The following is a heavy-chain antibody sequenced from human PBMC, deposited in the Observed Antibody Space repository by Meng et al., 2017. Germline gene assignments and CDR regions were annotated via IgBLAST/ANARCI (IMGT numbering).Heavy chain of an antibody. Sequence: HVELVQSGGEVKEPGASVKVSCKPSGYNLPDYYIHWVRQVPGQGLEWMGRIDPKNGDTHYAQKFQGRVTMTGDTSISTAYMDLSGLRSDDTAVYYCARDEDISAAGKLFGDYWGQGTLVTVSS. CDR2: IDPKNGDT. J-gene: IGHJ4*02. CDR1: GYNLPDYY. V-gene: IGHV1-2*06. D-gene: IGHD6-13*01. CDR3: ARDEDISAAGKLFGDY.